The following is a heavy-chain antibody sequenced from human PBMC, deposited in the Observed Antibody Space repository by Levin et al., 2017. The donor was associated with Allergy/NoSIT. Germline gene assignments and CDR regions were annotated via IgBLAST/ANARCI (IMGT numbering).Heavy chain of an antibody. CDR1: GFTFSSYV. CDR3: AKDRITMSDY. J-gene: IGHJ4*02. CDR2: ISGSGGST. Sequence: PGGSLRLSCAASGFTFSSYVMTWDRQGPGKGLEWVSTISGSGGSTYYADSVKGRFTISRDNSKDTLYLQMNSLRAEDTAVYYCAKDRITMSDYWGQGTLVTVSS. V-gene: IGHV3-23*01. D-gene: IGHD3-22*01.